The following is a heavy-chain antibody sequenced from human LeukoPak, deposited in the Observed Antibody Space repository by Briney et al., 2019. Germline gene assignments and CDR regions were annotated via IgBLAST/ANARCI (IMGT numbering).Heavy chain of an antibody. V-gene: IGHV3-23*01. CDR3: AEEVGNTYPTFDY. Sequence: GGSLRLSCAASGSTFSNYVMSWVRQAPGEGLEWVSSISGSGGSTYYADSVKGRFTISRDNSKNTLYLQMNSLRVEDTAVYYCAEEVGNTYPTFDYWGQGTLVTVSS. J-gene: IGHJ4*02. D-gene: IGHD1-26*01. CDR1: GSTFSNYV. CDR2: ISGSGGST.